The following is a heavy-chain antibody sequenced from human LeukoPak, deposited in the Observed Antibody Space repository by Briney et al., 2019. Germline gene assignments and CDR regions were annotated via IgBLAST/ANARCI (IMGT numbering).Heavy chain of an antibody. J-gene: IGHJ4*02. Sequence: KASETLSLTCAVYGGSFSGYYWSWIRQPPGKGLEWIGEINHSGSTNYNPSLKSRVTISVDTSKNQFSLKLSPVTAADTAVYYCARGSRGYCSGGSCSRFFDYWGQGTLVTVSS. CDR1: GGSFSGYY. V-gene: IGHV4-34*01. D-gene: IGHD2-15*01. CDR2: INHSGST. CDR3: ARGSRGYCSGGSCSRFFDY.